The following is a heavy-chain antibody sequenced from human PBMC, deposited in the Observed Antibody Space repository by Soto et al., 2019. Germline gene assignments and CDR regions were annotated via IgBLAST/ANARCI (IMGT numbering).Heavy chain of an antibody. CDR1: VVSFSGYY. D-gene: IGHD3-10*01. CDR2: ISDRGST. Sequence: PSETLSLTCAFYVVSFSGYYWSCIRRAPGKWLEWIGEISDRGSTNYSPSLKSRVTISVDTSRNQFSLKMTSVTAADTAVYYCARGVVRRVIIQYTSLFEYWGLGTSVTVSS. J-gene: IGHJ4*02. V-gene: IGHV4-34*01. CDR3: ARGVVRRVIIQYTSLFEY.